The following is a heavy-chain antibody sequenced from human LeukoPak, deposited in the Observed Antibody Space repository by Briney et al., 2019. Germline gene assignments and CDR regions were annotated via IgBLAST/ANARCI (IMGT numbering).Heavy chain of an antibody. CDR2: ISYDGSNK. CDR1: GFTFSSYA. D-gene: IGHD2-2*01. CDR3: ANTEYQRLGTDY. J-gene: IGHJ4*02. V-gene: IGHV3-30-3*01. Sequence: PGGSLRLSCAASGFTFSSYAMHWVRQAPGKGLEWVAVISYDGSNKYYADSVKGRFTISRDNSKNTLYLQMNSLRTEDTAVYYCANTEYQRLGTDYWGQGTLVTVYS.